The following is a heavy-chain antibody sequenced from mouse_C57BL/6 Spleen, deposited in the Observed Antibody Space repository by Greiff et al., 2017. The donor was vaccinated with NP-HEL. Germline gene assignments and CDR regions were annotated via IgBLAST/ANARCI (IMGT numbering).Heavy chain of an antibody. J-gene: IGHJ4*01. Sequence: EVQRVESGGGLVKPGGSLKLSCAASGFTFSSYAMSWVRQTPEKRLEWVATISDGGSYTYYPDNVKGRFTLSRDNAKNNLYLQMSHLKSEDTAMYYCARGYRDYAMDYWGQGTSVTVSS. CDR3: ARGYRDYAMDY. V-gene: IGHV5-4*01. CDR2: ISDGGSYT. D-gene: IGHD2-14*01. CDR1: GFTFSSYA.